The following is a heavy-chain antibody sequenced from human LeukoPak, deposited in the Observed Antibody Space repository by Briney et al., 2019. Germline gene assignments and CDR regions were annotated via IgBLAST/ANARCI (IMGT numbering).Heavy chain of an antibody. V-gene: IGHV4-61*02. CDR3: ARDAVSSSWYHFDY. Sequence: SETLSLTCTVSGGSISSSSYYWGWIRQPPGKGLEWIGRIYTSGSTNYNPSLKSRVTISVDTSKNQFSLKLSSVTAADTAVYYCARDAVSSSWYHFDYWGQGTLVTVSS. J-gene: IGHJ4*02. D-gene: IGHD6-13*01. CDR2: IYTSGST. CDR1: GGSISSSSYY.